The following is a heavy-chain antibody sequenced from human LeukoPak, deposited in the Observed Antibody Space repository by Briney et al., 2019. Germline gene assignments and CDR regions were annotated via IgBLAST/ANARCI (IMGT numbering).Heavy chain of an antibody. CDR2: IYYSGST. D-gene: IGHD2-21*01. CDR1: GGSFSSGGYY. J-gene: IGHJ4*02. Sequence: SETLSLTCTVSGGSFSSGGYYWSWIRQHPGKALAWIGYIYYSGSTYYNPSLKSRVTISVDTSKNQFSLKLSSVTAADTAVYYCARAPSGGDFDYWGQGTLVTVSS. CDR3: ARAPSGGDFDY. V-gene: IGHV4-31*03.